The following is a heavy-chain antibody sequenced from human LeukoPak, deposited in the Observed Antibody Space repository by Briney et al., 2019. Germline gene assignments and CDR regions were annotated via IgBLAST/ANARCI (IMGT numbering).Heavy chain of an antibody. Sequence: GGSLRLSCAASGFTFSSYGMHWVRQAPGKGLEWVAVISYDGSNKYYADSVKGRFTISRDNSKNTLYLQMNSLRAEDTAVYYCARTQPSIAARHSYYYYGMDVWGQGTTVTVSS. D-gene: IGHD6-6*01. CDR2: ISYDGSNK. CDR3: ARTQPSIAARHSYYYYGMDV. CDR1: GFTFSSYG. J-gene: IGHJ6*02. V-gene: IGHV3-30*03.